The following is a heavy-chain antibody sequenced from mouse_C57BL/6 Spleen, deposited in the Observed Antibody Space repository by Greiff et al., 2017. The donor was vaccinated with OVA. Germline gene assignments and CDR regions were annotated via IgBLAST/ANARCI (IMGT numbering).Heavy chain of an antibody. CDR3: ARGLLQYAMDY. CDR2: ISYDGSN. V-gene: IGHV3-6*01. Sequence: EVKLMESGPGLVKPSQSLSLTCSVTGYSITSGYYWNWIRQFPGNKLEWMGYISYDGSNNYNPSLKNRISITRDTSKNQFFLKLNSVTTEDTATYYCARGLLQYAMDYWGQGTSVTVSS. J-gene: IGHJ4*01. CDR1: GYSITSGYY. D-gene: IGHD2-3*01.